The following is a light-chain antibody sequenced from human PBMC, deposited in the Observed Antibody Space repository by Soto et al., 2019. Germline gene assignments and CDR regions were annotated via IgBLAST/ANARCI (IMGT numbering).Light chain of an antibody. CDR1: QSVLYSSNNKNY. V-gene: IGKV4-1*01. J-gene: IGKJ3*01. Sequence: DTVMTQSPDSLAVSLGERATINCKSSQSVLYSSNNKNYLAWYQQKPGQPPKLLIYWASTRESGVPDRFSGSGSGTDFTLTISSLQAEDVAVYYCQQYYSTPETFGPGTKVDIK. CDR2: WAS. CDR3: QQYYSTPET.